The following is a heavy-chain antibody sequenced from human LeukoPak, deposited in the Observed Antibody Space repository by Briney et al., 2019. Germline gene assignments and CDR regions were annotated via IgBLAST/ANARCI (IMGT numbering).Heavy chain of an antibody. CDR2: IYFTGST. CDR1: GGSINSNSFY. J-gene: IGHJ6*02. D-gene: IGHD3-10*01. V-gene: IGHV4-39*01. Sequence: SETLSLTCTVSGGSINSNSFYWGWIRHPPGKELEWIGSIYFTGSTYYNPSLKSRVIISVDTSKNQSSLKLSSVTAADTAVYYCARADGSGDYYYGMDVWGQGTTVTVSS. CDR3: ARADGSGDYYYGMDV.